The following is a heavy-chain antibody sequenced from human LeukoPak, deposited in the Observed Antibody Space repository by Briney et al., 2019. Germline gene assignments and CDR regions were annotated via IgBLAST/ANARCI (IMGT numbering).Heavy chain of an antibody. CDR2: IFSGGTT. D-gene: IGHD3-10*01. Sequence: SGGSLRLSCAASGFTVSNNFLTWVRQAPGKGLEWVSVIFSGGTTYYADSVRGRFTISRDNSRNTLYLQMNSLRAEDTAVYYCAKTGGPWDWGQGTLVIVSP. J-gene: IGHJ4*02. V-gene: IGHV3-53*01. CDR1: GFTVSNNF. CDR3: AKTGGPWD.